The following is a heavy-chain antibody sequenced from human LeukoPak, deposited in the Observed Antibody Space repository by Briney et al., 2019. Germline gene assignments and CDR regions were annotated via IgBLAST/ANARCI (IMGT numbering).Heavy chain of an antibody. V-gene: IGHV3-48*01. CDR1: GFTFSSYS. CDR3: AGGYSSSWYYYYYYGMDV. D-gene: IGHD6-13*01. J-gene: IGHJ6*02. Sequence: RTGGSLRLSCGASGFTFSSYSMNWVRQAPGKGLEWVSYISSSSSTIYYADSVKGRFTISRDNAKNSLYLQMNSLRAEDTAVYYCAGGYSSSWYYYYYYGMDVWGQGTTVTVSS. CDR2: ISSSSSTI.